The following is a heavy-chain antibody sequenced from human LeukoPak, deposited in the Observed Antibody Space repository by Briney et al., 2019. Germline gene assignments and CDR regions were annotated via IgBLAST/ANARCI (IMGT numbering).Heavy chain of an antibody. V-gene: IGHV3-21*01. J-gene: IGHJ6*03. CDR3: ARVLGAVSWAYCYMDV. Sequence: PGGSLRLSCAASGFTFSSYSMNWVRQAPGKGLEWVSSISSSSSYIYYADSVKGRFTISRDKAQNSLYLQTNSLRAAATDVYYCARVLGAVSWAYCYMDVWGKGTTVTISS. CDR1: GFTFSSYS. D-gene: IGHD1-26*01. CDR2: ISSSSSYI.